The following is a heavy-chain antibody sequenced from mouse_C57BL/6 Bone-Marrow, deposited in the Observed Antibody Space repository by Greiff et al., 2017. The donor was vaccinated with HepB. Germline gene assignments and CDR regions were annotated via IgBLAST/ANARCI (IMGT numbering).Heavy chain of an antibody. Sequence: QVQLQQSGAELARPGASVKLSCKASGYTFTSYGISWVKQRTGQGLEWIGEIYPRSGNTYYNEKFKGKATLTADKSSSTAYMELRSLTSEDSAVYFCALHYYGSSMGYWGQGTTLTVSS. J-gene: IGHJ2*01. CDR3: ALHYYGSSMGY. CDR1: GYTFTSYG. D-gene: IGHD1-1*01. V-gene: IGHV1-81*01. CDR2: IYPRSGNT.